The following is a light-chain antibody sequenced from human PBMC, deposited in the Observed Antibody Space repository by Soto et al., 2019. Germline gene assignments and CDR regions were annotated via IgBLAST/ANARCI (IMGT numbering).Light chain of an antibody. V-gene: IGLV2-14*01. J-gene: IGLJ6*01. Sequence: QSALTQPASVSGSPRQSINVSCSGTNTDVGGYNYVSWYQHRPGKAPRLMIYEVRNRLSGVSNRFSGSKSGNTASLTISGLQSEDEADYYCTSYTPTGALVFGSGPKVTVL. CDR1: NTDVGGYNY. CDR2: EVR. CDR3: TSYTPTGALV.